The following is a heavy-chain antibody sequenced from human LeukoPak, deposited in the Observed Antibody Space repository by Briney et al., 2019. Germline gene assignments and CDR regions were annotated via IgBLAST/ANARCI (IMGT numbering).Heavy chain of an antibody. CDR1: GYTFTSYG. Sequence: ASVKVSCKASGYTFTSYGISWVRQAPGQGLEWMGWISAYNGNTNYAQKLQGRVTMTTDTSTSTAYMELRSLRPDDTAVYYCARDGATYYYDSSGYVGAFDIWGQGTMVTVSS. CDR2: ISAYNGNT. CDR3: ARDGATYYYDSSGYVGAFDI. J-gene: IGHJ3*02. D-gene: IGHD3-22*01. V-gene: IGHV1-18*01.